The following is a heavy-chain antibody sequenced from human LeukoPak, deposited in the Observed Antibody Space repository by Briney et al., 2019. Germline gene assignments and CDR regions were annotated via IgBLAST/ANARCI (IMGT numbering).Heavy chain of an antibody. Sequence: SETLSLTCTVSGGSIGSYYWSWIRQPPGKGLEWIGYIYYSGSTNYNPSLKSRVTISVDTSKNQFSLKLSSVTAADTAVYYCARRGSYYGPFDYWGQGTLVTVSS. CDR2: IYYSGST. V-gene: IGHV4-59*08. CDR1: GGSIGSYY. CDR3: ARRGSYYGPFDY. D-gene: IGHD1-26*01. J-gene: IGHJ4*02.